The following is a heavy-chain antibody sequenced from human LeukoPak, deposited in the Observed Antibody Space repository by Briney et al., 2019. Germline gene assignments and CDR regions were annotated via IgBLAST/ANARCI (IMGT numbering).Heavy chain of an antibody. D-gene: IGHD6-19*01. V-gene: IGHV3-21*01. CDR2: ISSSSSYI. J-gene: IGHJ4*02. Sequence: PGGSLRLSCAASGFTFSSYSMNWVRQAPGKGLEWVSSISSSSSYIYCADSVKGRFTISRDNAKNSLYLQMNSLRAEDTAVYYCAKVRTPIVSSGWYDYWGQGTLVTVSS. CDR3: AKVRTPIVSSGWYDY. CDR1: GFTFSSYS.